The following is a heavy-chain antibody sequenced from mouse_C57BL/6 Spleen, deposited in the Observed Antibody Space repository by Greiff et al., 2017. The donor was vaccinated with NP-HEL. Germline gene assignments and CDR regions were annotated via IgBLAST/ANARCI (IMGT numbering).Heavy chain of an antibody. CDR3: ARGPYYSNYVFAY. CDR2: IYPGDGDT. V-gene: IGHV1-82*01. J-gene: IGHJ3*01. Sequence: VKLMESGPELVKPGASVKISCKASGYAFSSSWMNWVKQRPGKGLEWIGRIYPGDGDTNYNGKFKGKATLTADKSSSTAYMQLSSLTSEDSAVYFCARGPYYSNYVFAYWGQGTLVTVSA. D-gene: IGHD2-5*01. CDR1: GYAFSSSW.